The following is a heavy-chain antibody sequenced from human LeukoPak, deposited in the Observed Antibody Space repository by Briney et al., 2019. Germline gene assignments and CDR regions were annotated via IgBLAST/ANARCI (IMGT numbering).Heavy chain of an antibody. CDR2: IHYSGST. CDR3: ARLGGYYDPPDY. Sequence: PSEPLTLTCTVSGGSISSSTYYWAWIRQPPGKGLEWTATIHYSGSTYYNPSLRSRVTLSVETSKNQFSLHLRSVTAADTAVYYCARLGGYYDPPDYWGRGTLVTVSS. J-gene: IGHJ4*02. CDR1: GGSISSSTYY. D-gene: IGHD3-22*01. V-gene: IGHV4-39*01.